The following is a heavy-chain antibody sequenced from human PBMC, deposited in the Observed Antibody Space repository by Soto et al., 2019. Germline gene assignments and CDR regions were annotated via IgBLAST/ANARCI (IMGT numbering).Heavy chain of an antibody. CDR2: ISGSGGST. D-gene: IGHD3-22*01. Sequence: EMQLLESGGGLVQPGGSLRLSCEASGFTFRGYAMSWVRQAPGKGLECVSTISGSGGSTFYADSVKGRFTISRDNSRDTLYLQMNSLRAEDTAVYYCAKGVRTLIVVVISDAFDIWGQGTMVTVSS. CDR1: GFTFRGYA. CDR3: AKGVRTLIVVVISDAFDI. J-gene: IGHJ3*02. V-gene: IGHV3-23*01.